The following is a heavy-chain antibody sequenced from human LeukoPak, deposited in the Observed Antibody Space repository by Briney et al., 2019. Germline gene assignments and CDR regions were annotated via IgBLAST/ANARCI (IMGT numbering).Heavy chain of an antibody. CDR3: ARDLMGSIAVPGTPFDY. Sequence: ASVKVSCKASGYTFTGYYMHWVRQAPGQGLEWMGWINPNSGGTNYQGRVTMTRDTSISTAYMELSRLRSDDTAVYYCARDLMGSIAVPGTPFDYWGQGTLATVS. D-gene: IGHD6-19*01. J-gene: IGHJ4*02. CDR1: GYTFTGYY. CDR2: INPNSGGT. V-gene: IGHV1-2*02.